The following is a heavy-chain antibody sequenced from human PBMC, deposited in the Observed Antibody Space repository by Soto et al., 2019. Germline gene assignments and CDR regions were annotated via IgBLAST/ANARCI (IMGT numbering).Heavy chain of an antibody. CDR2: IHSSATTI. CDR3: ATRSGGGGAFDF. V-gene: IGHV3-48*03. Sequence: EVKLVESGGGLVQPGGSLRLSCAASGFTFSRYEMNWVRQAPGKGLEWIAYIHSSATTIYYADSVKGRFTISRDNAKNSLPLQLTSLSAEDTAVYYCATRSGGGGAFDFWGQGTMVTVSS. D-gene: IGHD3-10*01. CDR1: GFTFSRYE. J-gene: IGHJ3*01.